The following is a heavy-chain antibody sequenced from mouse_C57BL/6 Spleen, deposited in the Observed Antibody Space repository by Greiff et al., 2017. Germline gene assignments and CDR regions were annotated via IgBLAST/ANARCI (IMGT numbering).Heavy chain of an antibody. Sequence: EVMLVESEGGLVQPGSSMKLSCTPSGFTFSDYYMAWVRQVPEKGLEWVANINYDGSSTYYLDSLKSRFIISRDNAKNILYLQMSSLKSEDTATYYCARHPYFDVWGTGTTVTVSS. J-gene: IGHJ1*03. V-gene: IGHV5-16*01. CDR2: INYDGSST. CDR1: GFTFSDYY. CDR3: ARHPYFDV.